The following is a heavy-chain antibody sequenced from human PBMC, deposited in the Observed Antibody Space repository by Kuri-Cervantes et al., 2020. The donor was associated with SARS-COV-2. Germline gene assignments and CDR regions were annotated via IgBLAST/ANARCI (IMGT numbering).Heavy chain of an antibody. CDR2: ISSSGSTI. CDR1: GFTFSSYE. J-gene: IGHJ4*02. CDR3: ARGGHYCSSTSCYMPGDY. D-gene: IGHD2-2*02. V-gene: IGHV3-48*03. Sequence: GESLKISCAASGFTFSSYEMNWVRQAPGKGLEWVSYISSSGSTIYYADSVKGRFTISRDNAKNSLYLQMGSLRAGDMAVYYCARGGHYCSSTSCYMPGDYWGQGTLVTVSS.